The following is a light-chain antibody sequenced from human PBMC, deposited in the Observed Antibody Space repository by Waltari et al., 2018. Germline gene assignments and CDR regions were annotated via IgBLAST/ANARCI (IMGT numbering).Light chain of an antibody. V-gene: IGKV3-20*01. CDR3: QQYASSPLT. CDR1: QSVGNNY. Sequence: EIVLTQSPGTLSLSPGERAPPSCRASQSVGNNYFAWYQQKHGQAPCILMYDASTRATGIPDRFRGSGSGTDFTLTISSLEPEDFAVYYCQQYASSPLTFGGGTKVEIK. J-gene: IGKJ4*01. CDR2: DAS.